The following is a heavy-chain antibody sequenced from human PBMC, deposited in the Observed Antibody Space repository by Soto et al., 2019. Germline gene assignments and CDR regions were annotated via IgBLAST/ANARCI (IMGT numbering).Heavy chain of an antibody. CDR2: ISYDGSNK. CDR1: GFTFSSYA. V-gene: IGHV3-30-3*01. J-gene: IGHJ6*02. Sequence: QVQLVESGGGVVQPGRSLRLSCAASGFTFSSYAMHWVRQAPGKGLEWGAVISYDGSNKDYADSVKGRFTISRDNSKNTLYLQMNSLRAEDTAVYYCARGGDFWRGSPPYYYYGMDVWGQGTTVTVSS. CDR3: ARGGDFWRGSPPYYYYGMDV. D-gene: IGHD3-3*01.